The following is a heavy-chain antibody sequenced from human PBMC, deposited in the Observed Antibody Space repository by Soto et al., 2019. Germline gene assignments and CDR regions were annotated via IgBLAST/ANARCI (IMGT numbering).Heavy chain of an antibody. CDR1: GFTFTDYY. V-gene: IGHV3-11*01. D-gene: IGHD4-17*01. CDR3: ARAPYGGNSAWGIDY. Sequence: VQLVQSGGGLVKPGGSLRLSCAASGFTFTDYYMSWIRQAPGKGLEWVSYISGSGSSFSYADSVKGRFTISRDNAKNSLYVQMNSLRDEDTVVYYCARAPYGGNSAWGIDYWGQGTLVTVSS. J-gene: IGHJ4*02. CDR2: ISGSGSSF.